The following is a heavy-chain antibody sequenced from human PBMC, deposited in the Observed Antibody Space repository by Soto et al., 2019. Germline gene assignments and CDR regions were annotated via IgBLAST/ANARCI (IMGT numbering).Heavy chain of an antibody. CDR2: IYYSGST. D-gene: IGHD6-13*01. CDR3: ARQIAAAGTGLDYYYYMDV. J-gene: IGHJ6*03. Sequence: QLQLQESGPGLVKPSETLSLTCTVSGGSISSSSYYWGWIRQPPGKGLEWIGSIYYSGSTYYNPSLKSRVTISVDTSKNQFSLKLSSVTAADTAVYYCARQIAAAGTGLDYYYYMDVWGKGTTVTVSS. CDR1: GGSISSSSYY. V-gene: IGHV4-39*01.